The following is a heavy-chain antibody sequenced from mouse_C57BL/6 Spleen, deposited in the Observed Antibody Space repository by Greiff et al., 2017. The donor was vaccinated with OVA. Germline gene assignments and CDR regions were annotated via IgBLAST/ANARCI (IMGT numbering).Heavy chain of an antibody. Sequence: EVQGVESGGGLVKPGGSLKLSCAASGFTFSSYTMSWVRQTPEKRLEWVATISGGGGNTYYPDSVKGRFTISRDNAKNTLYLQMSSLRSEDTALYYCARPLYDYGSSPWAYWGQGTLVTVSA. CDR2: ISGGGGNT. CDR1: GFTFSSYT. J-gene: IGHJ3*01. CDR3: ARPLYDYGSSPWAY. V-gene: IGHV5-9*01. D-gene: IGHD1-1*01.